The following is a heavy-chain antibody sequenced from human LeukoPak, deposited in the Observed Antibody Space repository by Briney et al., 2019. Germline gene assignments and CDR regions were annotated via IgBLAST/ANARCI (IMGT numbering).Heavy chain of an antibody. CDR3: ARHGITWIQQMEAFDI. J-gene: IGHJ3*02. CDR1: GYGVTSYW. V-gene: IGHV5-51*01. Sequence: GESLKISCKGSGYGVTSYWIGWVRQMPGKGLEWMGIIYPGDSDTRYSPSFQGQVTISADKSISTAYLQWSSLKASDTAMYYCARHGITWIQQMEAFDIWGQGTMVTVSS. CDR2: IYPGDSDT. D-gene: IGHD5-18*01.